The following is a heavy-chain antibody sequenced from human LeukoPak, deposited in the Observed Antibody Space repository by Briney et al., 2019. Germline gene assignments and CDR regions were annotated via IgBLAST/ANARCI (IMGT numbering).Heavy chain of an antibody. V-gene: IGHV3-30*18. D-gene: IGHD3-10*02. CDR2: ISYDGDNK. Sequence: GGSLRLSCAASGFTFSSYEMNWVRQAPGKGLEWVAVISYDGDNKYYADSVKGRFTISRDNSKNTLYLQMNSLRAEDTAVYYCAELGITMIGGVWGKGTTVTISS. CDR3: AELGITMIGGV. CDR1: GFTFSSYE. J-gene: IGHJ6*04.